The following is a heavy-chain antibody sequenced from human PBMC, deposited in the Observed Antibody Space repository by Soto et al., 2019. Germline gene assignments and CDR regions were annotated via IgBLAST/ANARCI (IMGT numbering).Heavy chain of an antibody. CDR3: TTTPGGSTLAIFGVVIWPG. D-gene: IGHD3-3*01. CDR2: IKSKTDGGTT. Sequence: GGSLRLSCAASGFTFSNAWMSWVRQAPGKGLEWVGRIKSKTDGGTTDYAAPVKGRFTISRDDSKNTLYLQMNSLKTEDTAVYYCTTTPGGSTLAIFGVVIWPGWGQGTLVTVSS. CDR1: GFTFSNAW. V-gene: IGHV3-15*01. J-gene: IGHJ4*02.